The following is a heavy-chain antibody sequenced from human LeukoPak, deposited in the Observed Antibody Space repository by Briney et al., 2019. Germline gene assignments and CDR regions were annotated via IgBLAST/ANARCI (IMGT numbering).Heavy chain of an antibody. J-gene: IGHJ4*02. CDR2: ISAYNGNT. Sequence: GASVKVSCKASVYTFNSYGISWVRQAPGQGLEWMGWISAYNGNTNYAQKLQGRVTMTTDTSTSTAYMELRSLRSDDTAVYYCARVTSYGQPDYWGQGTLVTVSS. V-gene: IGHV1-18*01. CDR3: ARVTSYGQPDY. CDR1: VYTFNSYG. D-gene: IGHD3-10*01.